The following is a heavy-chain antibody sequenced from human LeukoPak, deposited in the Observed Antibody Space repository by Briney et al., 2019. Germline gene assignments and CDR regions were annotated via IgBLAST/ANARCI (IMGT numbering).Heavy chain of an antibody. D-gene: IGHD2-2*01. CDR2: ISGSGGST. J-gene: IGHJ1*01. Sequence: AGGSLRLSCAASGFTFSSYAMSWVRQAPGKGLEWVSAISGSGGSTYYADSVKGRFTISRDNSKNTLYLQMNSLRAEDTAVYYCATRGIVVVPSAKRRAEYFQHWGQGTLVTVSS. V-gene: IGHV3-23*01. CDR3: ATRGIVVVPSAKRRAEYFQH. CDR1: GFTFSSYA.